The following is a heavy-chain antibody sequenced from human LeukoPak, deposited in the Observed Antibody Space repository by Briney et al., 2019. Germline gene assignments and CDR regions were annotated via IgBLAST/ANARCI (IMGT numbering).Heavy chain of an antibody. CDR2: IIPIFGTA. V-gene: IGHV1-69*01. CDR3: ARGRRTYYYGSGSYYNPSTGYYGMDV. Sequence: SVKVSCKASGGTFSSYAISWVRQAPGQGLEWMGGIIPIFGTANYAQKFQGRVTITADESTSTAYMELSSLRSEDTAVYYCARGRRTYYYGSGSYYNPSTGYYGMDVWGKGTTVTVSS. J-gene: IGHJ6*04. D-gene: IGHD3-10*01. CDR1: GGTFSSYA.